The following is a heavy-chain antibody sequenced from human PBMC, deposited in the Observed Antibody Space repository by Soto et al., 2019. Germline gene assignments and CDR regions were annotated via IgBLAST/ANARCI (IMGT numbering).Heavy chain of an antibody. V-gene: IGHV4-59*01. D-gene: IGHD6-19*01. CDR2: IYYSRST. CDR3: ARAPGIAVAGHFDY. J-gene: IGHJ4*02. CDR1: GGSISSYY. Sequence: SETLSLTCTVSGGSISSYYWSWIRQPPGKGLEWIGYIYYSRSTNYNPSLKSRVTISVDTSKNQFSLKLSSVTAADTAVYYCARAPGIAVAGHFDYWGQGTLVTVSS.